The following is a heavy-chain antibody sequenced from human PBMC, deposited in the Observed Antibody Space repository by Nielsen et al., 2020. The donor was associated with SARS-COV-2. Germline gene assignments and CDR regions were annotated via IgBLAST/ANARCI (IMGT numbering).Heavy chain of an antibody. D-gene: IGHD6-6*01. CDR3: ARETLDHTSSFVDY. V-gene: IGHV3-30-3*01. CDR1: GFSFSKFP. CDR2: ISYGGDNE. J-gene: IGHJ4*02. Sequence: GGSLRLSCAASGFSFSKFPMHWVRQAPGKGLEWLAIISYGGDNEHYADSVKGRFTVSRDNSKDTLHLQMNSLNPEDTAVYFCARETLDHTSSFVDYWGQGTLVTVSS.